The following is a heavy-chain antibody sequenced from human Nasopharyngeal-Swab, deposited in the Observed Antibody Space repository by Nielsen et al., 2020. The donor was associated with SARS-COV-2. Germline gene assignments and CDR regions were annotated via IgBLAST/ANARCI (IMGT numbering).Heavy chain of an antibody. V-gene: IGHV4-39*01. J-gene: IGHJ5*02. CDR1: GGSISSSSYY. CDR2: IYYSGST. CDR3: ARQRRIAAAGTLS. D-gene: IGHD6-13*01. Sequence: SETLSLTCTVSGGSISSSSYYWGWIHQPPGKGLEWIGSIYYSGSTYYNPSLKSRVTISVDTSKNQFSLKLSSVTAADTAVYYCARQRRIAAAGTLSWGQGTLVTVSS.